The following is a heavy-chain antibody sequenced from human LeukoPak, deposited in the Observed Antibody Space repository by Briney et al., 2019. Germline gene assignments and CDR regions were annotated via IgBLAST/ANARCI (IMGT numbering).Heavy chain of an antibody. V-gene: IGHV4-30-4*01. CDR1: GGSISSGDYY. D-gene: IGHD2-15*01. CDR2: IYYSGST. CDR3: ARARSYCSGGSCYYQGFDY. Sequence: SETLSLTCTVSGGSISSGDYYWSWIRQPPGKGLAWIGYIYYSGSTYYNPSLKSRVTISVDTSKNQFSLKLSSVTAADTAVYYCARARSYCSGGSCYYQGFDYWGQGTLVTVSS. J-gene: IGHJ4*02.